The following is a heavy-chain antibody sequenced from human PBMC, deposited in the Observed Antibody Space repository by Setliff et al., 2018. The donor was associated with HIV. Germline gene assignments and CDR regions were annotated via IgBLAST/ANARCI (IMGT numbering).Heavy chain of an antibody. V-gene: IGHV4-39*07. CDR3: ARSNTSKSLDY. Sequence: SETLSLTCTVSGGSIGSNTYYWGWIRQPPGKGLEWIGSIFYTGNTYYNPSLKSRVSISVDTSKNQFSLKLTSLTPADTAVYYCARSNTSKSLDYWGQGTLVTVSS. D-gene: IGHD7-27*01. J-gene: IGHJ4*02. CDR2: IFYTGNT. CDR1: GGSIGSNTYY.